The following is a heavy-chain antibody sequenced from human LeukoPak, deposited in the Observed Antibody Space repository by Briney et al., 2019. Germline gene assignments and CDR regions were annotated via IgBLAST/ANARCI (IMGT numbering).Heavy chain of an antibody. J-gene: IGHJ1*01. D-gene: IGHD5-12*01. CDR2: IIPVLNIT. Sequence: SVKVSCKTYGGTFSSSAITWVRQAPGQGLEWMGRIIPVLNITSYAQKFQGRVTMTRDTSTSTVYMELSSLRSEDTAVYYCAREVVLGYGYANWGQGTLVTVSS. CDR3: AREVVLGYGYAN. V-gene: IGHV1-69*04. CDR1: GGTFSSSA.